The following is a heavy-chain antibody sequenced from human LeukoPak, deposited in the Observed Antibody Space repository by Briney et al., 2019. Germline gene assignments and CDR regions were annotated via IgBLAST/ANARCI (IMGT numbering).Heavy chain of an antibody. J-gene: IGHJ4*02. CDR3: AKDRGSGYYFPRGLDY. V-gene: IGHV3-23*01. Sequence: GGSLRLSCVASGFTFSSYDMSWIRQAPGKGLEWVSSLAYDGTSAWYVDSVKGRFTISRDTSKNTLFLQMNSLRAEDTAVYYCAKDRGSGYYFPRGLDYWGQGTLVTVSS. D-gene: IGHD3-22*01. CDR1: GFTFSSYD. CDR2: LAYDGTSA.